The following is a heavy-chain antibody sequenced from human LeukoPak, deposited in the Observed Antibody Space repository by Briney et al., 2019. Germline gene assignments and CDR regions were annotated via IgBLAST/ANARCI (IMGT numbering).Heavy chain of an antibody. J-gene: IGHJ6*02. CDR1: GYTFTSYD. CDR2: MNPNSGNT. V-gene: IGHV1-8*01. CDR3: ARADCSGGSCYPLMDV. D-gene: IGHD2-15*01. Sequence: ASVKVSCKASGYTFTSYDINWVRQATGQGLEWMGWMNPNSGNTGYAQKFQGRVTITRNTSISTAYMELSSLRSEDTAVYYCARADCSGGSCYPLMDVWGQGTTVTVSS.